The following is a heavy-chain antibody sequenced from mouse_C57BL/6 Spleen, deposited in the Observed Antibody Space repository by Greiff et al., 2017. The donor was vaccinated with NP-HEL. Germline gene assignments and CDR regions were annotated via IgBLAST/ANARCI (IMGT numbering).Heavy chain of an antibody. CDR2: IYPSDSET. CDR3: ARTYDYGMTMDY. Sequence: QVQLKQPGAELVRPGSSVKLSCKASGYTFTSYWMDWVKQRPGQGLEWIGNIYPSDSETHYNQKFKDKATLTVDKSSSTAYMQLSSLTSEDSAVYYCARTYDYGMTMDYWGQGTSVTVSS. J-gene: IGHJ4*01. V-gene: IGHV1-61*01. D-gene: IGHD2-4*01. CDR1: GYTFTSYW.